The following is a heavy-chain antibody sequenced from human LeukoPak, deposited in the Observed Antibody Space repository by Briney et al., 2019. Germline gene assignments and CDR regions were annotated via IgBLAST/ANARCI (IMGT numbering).Heavy chain of an antibody. CDR1: GFTFSSNY. CDR2: IYSGGST. D-gene: IGHD3-3*01. J-gene: IGHJ4*02. Sequence: GGSLRLSCAASGFTFSSNYMSWVRQAPGKGLEWVSVIYSGGSTYYADSVKGRFTISRDNSKNTLYLQMNSLRAEDTAVYYCARGVVTDSHFDYWGQGTLVTVSS. V-gene: IGHV3-66*02. CDR3: ARGVVTDSHFDY.